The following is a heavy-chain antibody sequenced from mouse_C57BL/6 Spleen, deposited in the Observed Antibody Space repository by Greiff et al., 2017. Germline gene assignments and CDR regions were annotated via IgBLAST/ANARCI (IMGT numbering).Heavy chain of an antibody. CDR1: GYTFTSYW. CDR3: TREGIYYDYYARDY. J-gene: IGHJ4*01. CDR2: INPSNGGT. D-gene: IGHD2-1*01. V-gene: IGHV1-53*01. Sequence: VQLQQPGTELVKPGASVKLSCKASGYTFTSYWMHWVKQRPGQGLEWIGNINPSNGGTNYNEKFKSKATLTVDKSSSTAYMQLNSLTSEVSAVYYCTREGIYYDYYARDYWGQGTSVTVSS.